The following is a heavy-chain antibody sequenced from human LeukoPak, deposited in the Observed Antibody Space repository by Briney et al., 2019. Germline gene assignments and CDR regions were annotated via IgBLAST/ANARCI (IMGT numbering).Heavy chain of an antibody. CDR3: ARTEYHYYYMDV. Sequence: ASVKVSCKASGDTFTSYYIHWMRQAPGQGLEWLGMITPNIGSTTYAQQFQGGITMTSDKSTSTVYMDLSSLRFEDTAVYFCARTEYHYYYMDVWGKGTTVTVSS. CDR2: ITPNIGST. J-gene: IGHJ6*03. V-gene: IGHV1-46*01. CDR1: GDTFTSYY.